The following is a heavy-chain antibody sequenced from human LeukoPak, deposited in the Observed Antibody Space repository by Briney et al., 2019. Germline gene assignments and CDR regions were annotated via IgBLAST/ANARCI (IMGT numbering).Heavy chain of an antibody. V-gene: IGHV1-69*13. CDR3: ARGGQLVPSLDY. Sequence: AAVKVSCKASGGTFSIYAISWVRQAPGQGLWWRGGIIPVFGTANYAQKCQVRVTITAAESTSTAYMDLRSLRSADTAVYYCARGGQLVPSLDYWGQGTLVTVSS. CDR2: IIPVFGTA. D-gene: IGHD6-6*01. CDR1: GGTFSIYA. J-gene: IGHJ4*02.